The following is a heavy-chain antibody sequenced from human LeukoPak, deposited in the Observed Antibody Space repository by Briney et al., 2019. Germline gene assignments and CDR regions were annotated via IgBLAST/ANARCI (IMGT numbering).Heavy chain of an antibody. V-gene: IGHV3-15*01. CDR3: TTDIGYSYGSFDY. D-gene: IGHD5-18*01. CDR1: GFTFSDAW. Sequence: GGSLRLSCAASGFTFSDAWMSWVRQAPGKGLECVGRIKSKTDGGTTDYAAPVKGRFTISRDDSKNTLYLQMNSLKTEDTAVYYCTTDIGYSYGSFDYWGQGTLVTVSS. CDR2: IKSKTDGGTT. J-gene: IGHJ4*02.